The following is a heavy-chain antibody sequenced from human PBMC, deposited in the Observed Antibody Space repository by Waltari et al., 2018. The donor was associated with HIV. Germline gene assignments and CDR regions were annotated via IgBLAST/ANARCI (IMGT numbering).Heavy chain of an antibody. Sequence: QLQLQESGPGLVKPSETLSLTCTVSGCSISSSSYYWGWIRQPPGKGLEWIGSIYYSGSTYYNPSLKSRVTISVDTSKNQFSLKLSSVTAADTAVYYCARVSYGSGGLDYWGQGTLVTVSS. J-gene: IGHJ4*02. D-gene: IGHD3-10*01. CDR2: IYYSGST. CDR1: GCSISSSSYY. CDR3: ARVSYGSGGLDY. V-gene: IGHV4-39*07.